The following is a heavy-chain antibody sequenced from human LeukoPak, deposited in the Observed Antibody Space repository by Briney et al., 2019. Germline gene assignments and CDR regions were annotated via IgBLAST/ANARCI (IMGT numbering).Heavy chain of an antibody. CDR3: ATSGSYRFDY. CDR2: TSGSSSTI. J-gene: IGHJ4*02. Sequence: TGGSLRLSCAASGFTFSTYEMHWVRQAPGKGLEWVSFTSGSSSTIYYADSVKGRFTISRDNAQNSLYLQMNSLRDEDTAVYYCATSGSYRFDYWGQGTLVTVSS. V-gene: IGHV3-48*02. CDR1: GFTFSTYE. D-gene: IGHD1-26*01.